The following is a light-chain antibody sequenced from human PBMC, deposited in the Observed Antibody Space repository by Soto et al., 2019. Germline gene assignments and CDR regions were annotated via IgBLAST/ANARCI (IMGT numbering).Light chain of an antibody. CDR2: GNA. CDR3: AAWDDSLNGWV. CDR1: TSNIGTDT. V-gene: IGLV1-44*01. Sequence: QPVLTQPPSASGAPGQRVTISCSGSTSNIGTDTVNWYQQLPGTAPKLLIYGNAQRPSGVPDRFSGSKSATSASLAISGLQSKDEADYYCAAWDDSLNGWVFGGGTKLTVL. J-gene: IGLJ3*02.